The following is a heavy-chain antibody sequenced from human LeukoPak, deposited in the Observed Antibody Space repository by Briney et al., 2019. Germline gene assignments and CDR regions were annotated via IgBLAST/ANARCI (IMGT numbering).Heavy chain of an antibody. J-gene: IGHJ6*03. D-gene: IGHD3-10*01. CDR3: ARHFRRDYPDSGSSQYFHYIDV. CDR2: IYATGNT. Sequence: PSGTLSLTCAVSGGSMSDHYWSWIRQTPGTIREWIGYIYATGNTNYSPSLKGRVTISLDTSKNHFSLRLRSVTAADTALYYCARHFRRDYPDSGSSQYFHYIDVWGKGTTVVVSS. V-gene: IGHV4-4*09. CDR1: GGSMSDHY.